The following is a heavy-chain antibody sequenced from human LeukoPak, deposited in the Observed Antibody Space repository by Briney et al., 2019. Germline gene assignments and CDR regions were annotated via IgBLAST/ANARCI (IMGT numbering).Heavy chain of an antibody. CDR2: ISGSGGST. D-gene: IGHD2-2*01. Sequence: GGSLRLSCAASGFTFSSYAMSWVRQAPGKGLEWVSAISGSGGSTYYADSVKGRFTISRDNSKNTLYLQMNSLRAEDTAVYYCAKDRGYCSSTSCYWLNVDWFDPWGQGTLVTVSS. J-gene: IGHJ5*02. V-gene: IGHV3-23*01. CDR1: GFTFSSYA. CDR3: AKDRGYCSSTSCYWLNVDWFDP.